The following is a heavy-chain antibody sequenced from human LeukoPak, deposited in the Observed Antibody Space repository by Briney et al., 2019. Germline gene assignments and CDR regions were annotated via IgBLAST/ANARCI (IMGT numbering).Heavy chain of an antibody. CDR1: GSTFTSYG. CDR2: VSAYNFGT. CDR3: TRCWSFDRGYCDF. V-gene: IGHV1-18*01. Sequence: ASVKVSCRTSGSTFTSYGITWVRQAPGQGPERMGWVSAYNFGTDYAQKFQGRVTMTADTSTGTVYMELRSLKSDDTAIYYCTRCWSFDRGYCDFWGQGTLVTVSS. J-gene: IGHJ4*02.